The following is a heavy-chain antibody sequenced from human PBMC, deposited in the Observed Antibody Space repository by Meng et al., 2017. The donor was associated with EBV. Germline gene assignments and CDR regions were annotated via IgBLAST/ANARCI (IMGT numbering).Heavy chain of an antibody. CDR3: ARAPDNWNDGPYY. CDR1: GRSCGSYA. D-gene: IGHD1-20*01. Sequence: QVRLVQSVAEVKKAGCSVKVSCTASGRSCGSYAIGWVRQAPGQALEWMGGISPIFGTANYAPKFQGRVTITADEYTSTAYMELSSLRSEDTAVYYCARAPDNWNDGPYYWGQGTLVTVSS. V-gene: IGHV1-69*01. J-gene: IGHJ4*02. CDR2: ISPIFGTA.